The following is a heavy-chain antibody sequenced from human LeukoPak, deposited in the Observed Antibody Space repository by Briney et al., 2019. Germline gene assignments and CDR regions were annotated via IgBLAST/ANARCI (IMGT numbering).Heavy chain of an antibody. CDR3: ARTYYYGSGTYSEANGMDV. J-gene: IGHJ6*02. D-gene: IGHD3-10*01. Sequence: GESLKISCKGSGYSFTSYWIGWVRQMPGKGLEWMGIIYPGDSDTRYSPSFQGQVTISADKSISTAYLQWSSLKASDTAMYYCARTYYYGSGTYSEANGMDVWGQGTTVTVSS. V-gene: IGHV5-51*01. CDR2: IYPGDSDT. CDR1: GYSFTSYW.